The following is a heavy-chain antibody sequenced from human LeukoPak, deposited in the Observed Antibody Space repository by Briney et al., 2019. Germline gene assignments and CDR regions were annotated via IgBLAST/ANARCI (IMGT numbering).Heavy chain of an antibody. CDR1: GFTFSTYS. V-gene: IGHV3-33*08. CDR3: ARDHYYDSSGYYLYYYYYHGMYV. CDR2: IWYDGSNK. J-gene: IGHJ6*01. Sequence: GGSESLLCVASGFTFSTYSMNWVRQAPGKGLEWVAVIWYDGSNKYYADSVKGRFTISRDNSKNTLYLQMNSLRAEDTAVYYCARDHYYDSSGYYLYYYYYHGMYVRLERRTVTVSS. D-gene: IGHD3-22*01.